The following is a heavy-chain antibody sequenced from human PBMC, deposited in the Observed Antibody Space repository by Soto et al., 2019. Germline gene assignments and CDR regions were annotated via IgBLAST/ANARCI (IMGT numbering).Heavy chain of an antibody. Sequence: QVQLVQSGAEVKKPGASVKVSCKASGYTFTSYGISWVRQAPGQGLEWMGWISAYNGNTNYEQKLQGRVTMTTDTSTSTAYMELRSLRSDDTAVYYCARNLEEEGITMVRGVITYWGQGTLVTVSS. D-gene: IGHD3-10*01. V-gene: IGHV1-18*01. J-gene: IGHJ4*02. CDR3: ARNLEEEGITMVRGVITY. CDR1: GYTFTSYG. CDR2: ISAYNGNT.